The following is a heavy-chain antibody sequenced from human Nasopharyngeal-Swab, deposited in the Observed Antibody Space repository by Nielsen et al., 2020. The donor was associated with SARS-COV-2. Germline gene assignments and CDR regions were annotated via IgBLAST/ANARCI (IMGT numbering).Heavy chain of an antibody. CDR3: ARGGGSSGWYVAFDI. J-gene: IGHJ3*02. V-gene: IGHV4-4*02. Sequence: SETLSLTCAVSGGSISSSNWWSWVRQPPGKGLEWIGEIYHSGSTNYNPSLKSRVTISVDKSKNQFSLKLSSVTAADTAVYYCARGGGSSGWYVAFDIWGQGTMVTVSS. CDR1: GGSISSSNW. D-gene: IGHD6-19*01. CDR2: IYHSGST.